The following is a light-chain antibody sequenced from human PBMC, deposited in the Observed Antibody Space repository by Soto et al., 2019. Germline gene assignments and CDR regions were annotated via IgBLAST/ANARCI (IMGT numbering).Light chain of an antibody. Sequence: QSVLTQPPPVSGAPGQRVTMSCTGSSSNIGAGYDVHWYQQRPGTAPKLLIFGNINRPSGVPDRFSGSKSGTSASLAITGLQAEDEGDYYCQSYDSTLSARYVFGTGTKVPS. CDR1: SSNIGAGYD. CDR2: GNI. V-gene: IGLV1-40*01. J-gene: IGLJ1*01. CDR3: QSYDSTLSARYV.